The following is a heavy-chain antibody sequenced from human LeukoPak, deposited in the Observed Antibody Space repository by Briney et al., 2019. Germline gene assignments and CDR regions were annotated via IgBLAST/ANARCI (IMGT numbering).Heavy chain of an antibody. CDR2: IKEDGSEK. Sequence: GGSLRLSCAASGFIFSSFWMSWVRQAPGKGLEWVANIKEDGSEKYYVDSVKGRFTISRDNARNSLYLQMNSLRAEDTAVYFCARGGLSIMGYWGQGTLVTVPS. J-gene: IGHJ4*02. D-gene: IGHD2/OR15-2a*01. CDR3: ARGGLSIMGY. CDR1: GFIFSSFW. V-gene: IGHV3-7*03.